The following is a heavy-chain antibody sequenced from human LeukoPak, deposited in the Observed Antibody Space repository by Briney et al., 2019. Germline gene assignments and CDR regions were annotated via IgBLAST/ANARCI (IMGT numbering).Heavy chain of an antibody. Sequence: GGSLRLSCAASGFPFSSYSMNWVRQAPGKGLERVSYISSAGDTIYYADSVKGRFTISRDDAKNSLYLQMNSLRAEDTAVYYCARDQTLHRFLEWLGQFDYWGQGTLVTVSS. J-gene: IGHJ4*02. CDR2: ISSAGDTI. CDR1: GFPFSSYS. V-gene: IGHV3-48*01. D-gene: IGHD3-3*01. CDR3: ARDQTLHRFLEWLGQFDY.